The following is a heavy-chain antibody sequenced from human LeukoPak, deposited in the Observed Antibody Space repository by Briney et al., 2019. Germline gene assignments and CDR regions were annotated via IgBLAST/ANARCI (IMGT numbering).Heavy chain of an antibody. D-gene: IGHD2-2*02. Sequence: GGSLRLSCAASGFTFSYYAMHWVRQAPGKGLEYVSAISSNGGSTYYANSVKGRFTISRDNSKNTLFLQMGSLKAEDMAVYYCAREYCDTTTCYKTIDYWGQGTLVTVSS. CDR3: AREYCDTTTCYKTIDY. CDR1: GFTFSYYA. J-gene: IGHJ4*02. CDR2: ISSNGGST. V-gene: IGHV3-64*01.